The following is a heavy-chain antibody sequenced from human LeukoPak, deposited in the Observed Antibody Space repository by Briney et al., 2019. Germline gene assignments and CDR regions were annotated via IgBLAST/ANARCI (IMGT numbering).Heavy chain of an antibody. CDR2: IKQDGSEK. CDR1: GFTFSSYW. Sequence: GGSLRLSCAASGFTFSSYWVSWVRQAPGKGLEWVANIKQDGSEKYYVDSVKGRFTISRDNAKNSLYLQMNSLRAEDTAVYYCAIRGSPMVRNYWGQGTLVTVSS. J-gene: IGHJ4*02. CDR3: AIRGSPMVRNY. D-gene: IGHD3-10*01. V-gene: IGHV3-7*01.